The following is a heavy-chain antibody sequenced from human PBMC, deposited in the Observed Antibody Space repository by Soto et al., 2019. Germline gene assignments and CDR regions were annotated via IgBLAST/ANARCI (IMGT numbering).Heavy chain of an antibody. CDR2: VYSSGTT. J-gene: IGHJ4*02. CDR3: ARDIASYAYGEGY. CDR1: GGSINSYW. Sequence: ETLSLTCTVSGGSINSYWWSWIRQPAGKGLEWIGRVYSSGTTDYNPSLNSRATMSVETSKNQFSLKLSSVTAADTAVYYCARDIASYAYGEGYWGQGIQVTVSS. D-gene: IGHD2-21*01. V-gene: IGHV4-4*07.